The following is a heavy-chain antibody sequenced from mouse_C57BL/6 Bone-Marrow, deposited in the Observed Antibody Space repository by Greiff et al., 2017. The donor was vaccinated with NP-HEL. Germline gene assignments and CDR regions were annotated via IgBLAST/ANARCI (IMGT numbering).Heavy chain of an antibody. J-gene: IGHJ4*01. CDR1: GFTFSDYG. CDR3: AKTAQARYYAMDY. D-gene: IGHD3-2*02. Sequence: EVKLVESGGGLVKPGGSLKLSCAASGFTFSDYGMHWVRQAPEKGLEWVAYISSGSSTIYYADTVKGRFTISRDNAKNTLFLQMTSLRSEDTAMYYCAKTAQARYYAMDYWGQGTSVTVSS. CDR2: ISSGSSTI. V-gene: IGHV5-17*01.